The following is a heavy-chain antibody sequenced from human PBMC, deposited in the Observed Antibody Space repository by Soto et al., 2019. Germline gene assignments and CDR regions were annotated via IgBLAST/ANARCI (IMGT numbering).Heavy chain of an antibody. CDR2: ISYDGSNK. CDR3: ARSQYSSQRQFDY. D-gene: IGHD5-18*01. CDR1: GFTFSSYA. J-gene: IGHJ4*02. V-gene: IGHV3-30-3*01. Sequence: QVQLVESGGGVVQPGRSLRLSCAASGFTFSSYAMHWVRQAPGKGLEWVAVISYDGSNKYYADSVKGRFTISRDNSKNKLYLQMNSLRAEDTAVYYCARSQYSSQRQFDYWGQGTLVTVSS.